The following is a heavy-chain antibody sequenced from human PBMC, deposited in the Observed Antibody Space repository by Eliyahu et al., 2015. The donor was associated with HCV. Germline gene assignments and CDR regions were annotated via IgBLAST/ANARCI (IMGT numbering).Heavy chain of an antibody. CDR2: IIPILGIA. J-gene: IGHJ4*02. D-gene: IGHD1-14*01. CDR1: GGTFSSYT. CDR3: AGQFPKPGVDY. V-gene: IGHV1-69*02. Sequence: QVQLVQSGAEVKKPGSSVKVSCKASGGTFSSYTISWVRQAPGQGLEWMGRIIPILGIAXYXQXXQGRVTITADKSTSTAYMELSSLRSEDTAVYYCAGQFPKPGVDYWGQGTLVTVSS.